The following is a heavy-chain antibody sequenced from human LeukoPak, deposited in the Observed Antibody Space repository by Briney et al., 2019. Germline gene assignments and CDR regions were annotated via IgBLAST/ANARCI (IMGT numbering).Heavy chain of an antibody. CDR3: AKEFMFGDSSGWFDP. CDR1: GFTFDDYA. D-gene: IGHD6-25*01. J-gene: IGHJ5*02. CDR2: ISWNSGSI. Sequence: PGGSLRLSCAASGFTFDDYAMHWVRQAPGKGLEWVSGISWNSGSIGYADSVKGRFTISRDNAKNSLYLQMNSLRAEDTALYYCAKEFMFGDSSGWFDPWGQGTLVTVSS. V-gene: IGHV3-9*01.